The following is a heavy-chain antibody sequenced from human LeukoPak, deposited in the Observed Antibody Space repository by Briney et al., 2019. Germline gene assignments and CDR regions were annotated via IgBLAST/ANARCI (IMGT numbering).Heavy chain of an antibody. D-gene: IGHD6-13*01. CDR3: ARHPAGYSSSWFDY. CDR1: GGSISSSNW. Sequence: SETLSLTCAVSGGSISSSNWWSLVRQPPGKGLEWIGEIYHSGSTNYNPSLKSRVTISVDTSKNQFSLKLSSVTAADTAVYYCARHPAGYSSSWFDYWGQGTLVTVSS. J-gene: IGHJ4*02. CDR2: IYHSGST. V-gene: IGHV4-4*02.